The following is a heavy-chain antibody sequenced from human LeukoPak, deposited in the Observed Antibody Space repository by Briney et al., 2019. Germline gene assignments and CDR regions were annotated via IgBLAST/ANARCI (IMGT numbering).Heavy chain of an antibody. CDR1: GFTFGSYE. CDR3: ARGPYSSNWYVDY. D-gene: IGHD6-13*01. Sequence: GGSLRLSCAASGFTFGSYEMNWVRLAPGKELEWISYISRTGNSIYYADSVKGRFTISRDSAKNSLYLQMNSLRAEDTAVYYCARGPYSSNWYVDYWGQGTLVTVAS. J-gene: IGHJ4*02. V-gene: IGHV3-48*03. CDR2: ISRTGNSI.